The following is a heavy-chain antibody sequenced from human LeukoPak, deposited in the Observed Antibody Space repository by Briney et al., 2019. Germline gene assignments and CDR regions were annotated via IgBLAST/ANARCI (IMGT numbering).Heavy chain of an antibody. CDR1: GYTLTELS. D-gene: IGHD4-11*01. V-gene: IGHV1-24*01. J-gene: IGHJ4*02. Sequence: ASVKVSCKVSGYTLTELSMHWVRQAPGKGLEWMGGFDPEDGETIYAQKFQGRVTMTEDTSTDTAYMELSSLRSEDTAVYYCATRTTVTPKAYFDYWGQGTLVTVSS. CDR3: ATRTTVTPKAYFDY. CDR2: FDPEDGET.